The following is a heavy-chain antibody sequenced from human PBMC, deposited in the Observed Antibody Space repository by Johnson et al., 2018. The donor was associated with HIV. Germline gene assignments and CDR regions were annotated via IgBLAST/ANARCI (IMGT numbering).Heavy chain of an antibody. CDR3: VRDLSFVSIGYSHAFDM. CDR1: GLTFEDYG. J-gene: IGHJ3*02. D-gene: IGHD3-22*01. CDR2: INWNGGST. Sequence: VQLVESGGGVVRPGGSLRLSCAASGLTFEDYGMSWVRQAQGKGLEWVSGINWNGGSTGYADSVEGRFTISRDNAKNSLYLQMNSLRVEDTALYYCVRDLSFVSIGYSHAFDMWGQGTMVTVSP. V-gene: IGHV3-20*04.